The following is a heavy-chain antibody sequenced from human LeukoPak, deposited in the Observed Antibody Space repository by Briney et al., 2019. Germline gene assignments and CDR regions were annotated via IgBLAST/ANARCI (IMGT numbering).Heavy chain of an antibody. CDR3: ARVLVYYGSGSGRHYYYYMDV. CDR1: GYTFTNYG. J-gene: IGHJ6*03. D-gene: IGHD3-10*01. V-gene: IGHV1-18*01. CDR2: ISAYNGNA. Sequence: ASVKVSCKASGYTFTNYGISWVRQAPGQGLEWMGWISAYNGNAKYAQNLQGRVTMTTDTSTSTAYMELRSLRSDDTAVYYCARVLVYYGSGSGRHYYYYMDVWGKGTTVTVSS.